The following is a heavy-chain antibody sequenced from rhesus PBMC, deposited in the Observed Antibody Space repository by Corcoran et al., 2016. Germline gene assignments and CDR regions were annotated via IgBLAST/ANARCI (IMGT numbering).Heavy chain of an antibody. CDR3: GTGYNFWTATTNFDF. CDR1: GFTFSSYG. V-gene: IGHV3S5*01. D-gene: IGHD3-3*01. J-gene: IGHJ4*01. CDR2: INIGRVPT. Sequence: EVQLVETGGGLVQPGGSLKLSCAASGFTFSSYGMSWVRQAPGKGLEWVSAINIGRVPTYYANSAKCRFTISRNNSKNTLSLQMNSLRAEDTAVYYCGTGYNFWTATTNFDFWGQGVLVTVSS.